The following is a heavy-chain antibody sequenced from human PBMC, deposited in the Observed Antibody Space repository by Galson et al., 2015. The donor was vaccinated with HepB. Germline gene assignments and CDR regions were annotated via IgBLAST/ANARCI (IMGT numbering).Heavy chain of an antibody. CDR3: ARDRSCSGGSCYGYGMDV. D-gene: IGHD2-15*01. V-gene: IGHV1-18*04. CDR1: GYTFTSYG. CDR2: ISAYNGNT. J-gene: IGHJ6*02. Sequence: SVKVSCKASGYTFTSYGISWVRQAPGQGLEWMGWISAYNGNTNYAQKLQGRVTMTTDTSTSTAYMELRSLRSDDTAVYYCARDRSCSGGSCYGYGMDVWGQGTTVTVSS.